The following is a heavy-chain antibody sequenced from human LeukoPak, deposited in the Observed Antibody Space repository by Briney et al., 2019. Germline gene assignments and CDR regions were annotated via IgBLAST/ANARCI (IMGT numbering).Heavy chain of an antibody. J-gene: IGHJ5*02. Sequence: SETLSLTGAVYGGSFSGYYWSWSRQPPGKGLEWIVEINHSGSTNYNPSLKSRATISVETSKNQFSLKLSSVTGADTAVYYCARRLGYSYGPTRDNWFDPWGQETLVTVSS. CDR2: INHSGST. V-gene: IGHV4-34*01. CDR3: ARRLGYSYGPTRDNWFDP. CDR1: GGSFSGYY. D-gene: IGHD5-18*01.